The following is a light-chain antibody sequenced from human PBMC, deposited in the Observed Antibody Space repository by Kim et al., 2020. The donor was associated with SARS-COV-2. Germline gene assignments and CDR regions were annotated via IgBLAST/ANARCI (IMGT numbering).Light chain of an antibody. J-gene: IGLJ2*01. CDR1: SLRSYY. CDR2: GKN. Sequence: VALGQTVRITCQGDSLRSYYASWYQQKPGQAPVLVIYGKNNRPSGIPDRFSGSSSGNTASLTITGAQAEDEADYSCNSRDSSGNHGFGGGTQLTVL. V-gene: IGLV3-19*01. CDR3: NSRDSSGNHG.